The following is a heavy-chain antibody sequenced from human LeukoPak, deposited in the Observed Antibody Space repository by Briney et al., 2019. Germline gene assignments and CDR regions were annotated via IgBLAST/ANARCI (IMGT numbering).Heavy chain of an antibody. D-gene: IGHD4-4*01. CDR1: GGSFSGYY. CDR2: INHSGST. CDR3: ARHPLRYGNYLSDP. Sequence: SETLSLTCAVYGGSFSGYYWSWIRQPPGKGLEWIGEINHSGSTNYNPSLKSRVTISVDTSKNQFSLKLSSVTAADTAVYYCARHPLRYGNYLSDPWGQGTLVTVSS. V-gene: IGHV4-34*01. J-gene: IGHJ5*02.